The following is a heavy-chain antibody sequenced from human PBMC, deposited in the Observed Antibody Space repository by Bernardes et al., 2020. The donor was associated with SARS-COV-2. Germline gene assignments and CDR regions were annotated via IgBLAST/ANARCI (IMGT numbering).Heavy chain of an antibody. CDR1: GVTLRSYW. D-gene: IGHD3-16*01. CDR2: INGFSDNI. Sequence: GSLRPPWAAPGVTLRSYWMHWVRPVPGRGLVWRSRINGFSDNIVHADSVKGRITVSRDNAENTLYPQMNSLSADDQAVYYLAREYSYVCHCKRFDRWGQGALVTFSS. CDR3: AREYSYVCHCKRFDR. J-gene: IGHJ5*02. V-gene: IGHV3-74*01.